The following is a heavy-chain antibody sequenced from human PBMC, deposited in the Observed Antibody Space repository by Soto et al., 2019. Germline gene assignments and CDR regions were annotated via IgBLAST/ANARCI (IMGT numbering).Heavy chain of an antibody. J-gene: IGHJ4*02. D-gene: IGHD2-21*01. Sequence: PGGSMRLSCAASGFTFSSYAMSWVRQAPGKGLEWVSGVISSGGKTYYADSVKGRFTISRDNSKNTLYLEMSSLRAEDTAVYFCTSRVFPAYWGQGTLVTVSS. CDR3: TSRVFPAY. CDR2: VISSGGKT. V-gene: IGHV3-23*01. CDR1: GFTFSSYA.